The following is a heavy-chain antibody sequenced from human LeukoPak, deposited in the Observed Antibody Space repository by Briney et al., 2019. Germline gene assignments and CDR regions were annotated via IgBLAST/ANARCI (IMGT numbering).Heavy chain of an antibody. CDR2: INAGNGNT. CDR1: GGTFSSYA. CDR3: ARSPMLELHWFDP. Sequence: ASVKVSCKASGGTFSSYAISWVRQAPGQRLEWMGWINAGNGNTKYSQEFQGRVTITRDTSASTAYMELSSLRSEDMAVYYCARSPMLELHWFDPWGQGTLVTVSS. D-gene: IGHD1-7*01. V-gene: IGHV1-3*03. J-gene: IGHJ5*02.